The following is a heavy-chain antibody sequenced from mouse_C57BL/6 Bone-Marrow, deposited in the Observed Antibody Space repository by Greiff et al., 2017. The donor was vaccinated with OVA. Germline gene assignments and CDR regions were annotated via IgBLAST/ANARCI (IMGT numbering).Heavy chain of an antibody. CDR2: ISYDGSN. Sequence: DVKLQESGPGLVKPSQSLSLTCSVPGYSITSGYYWNWIRQFPGNKLEWMGYISYDGSNNYNPSLKNRISITRDTSKNQFFLKLNSVTTEDTATYYCATYYSNLFDYWGQGTTLTVSS. V-gene: IGHV3-6*01. J-gene: IGHJ2*01. D-gene: IGHD2-5*01. CDR3: ATYYSNLFDY. CDR1: GYSITSGYY.